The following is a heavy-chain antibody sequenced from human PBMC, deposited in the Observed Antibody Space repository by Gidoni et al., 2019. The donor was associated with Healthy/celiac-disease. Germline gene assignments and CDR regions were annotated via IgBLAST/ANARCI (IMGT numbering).Heavy chain of an antibody. CDR1: AFTLSSYS. CDR2: ISSSSSYI. V-gene: IGHV3-21*01. CDR3: ASTNWGYYFDY. J-gene: IGHJ4*02. Sequence: EVQLVESGGGLVKPGGSLRLSRAASAFTLSSYSMKWVRQAPGKGLEWVSSISSSSSYIYYADSVKGRFTISRDNAKNSLYLQMNSLRAEDTAVYYCASTNWGYYFDYWGQGTLVTVSS. D-gene: IGHD7-27*01.